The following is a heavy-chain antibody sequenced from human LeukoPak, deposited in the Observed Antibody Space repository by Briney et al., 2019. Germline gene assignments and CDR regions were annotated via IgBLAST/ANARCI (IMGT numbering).Heavy chain of an antibody. Sequence: PSETLSLTCAVSGGSISSGGNSWTWIRQPPGKGLEWIGRIYHSGSTDYHPSLKSRVTISLDRSKNQFSLKLFSVTAADTAVYYCARRVLNWGGAFDIWGQGTMVTVSS. CDR2: IYHSGST. CDR3: ARRVLNWGGAFDI. V-gene: IGHV4-30-2*01. J-gene: IGHJ3*02. CDR1: GGSISSGGNS. D-gene: IGHD7-27*01.